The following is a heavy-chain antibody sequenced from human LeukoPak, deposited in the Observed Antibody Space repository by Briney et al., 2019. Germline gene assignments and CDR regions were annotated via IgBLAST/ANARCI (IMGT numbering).Heavy chain of an antibody. Sequence: SGGSLRLSCAASGFTFTTYAMSWVRQAPGKGLEWVSSITGSGDSTYYADSVKGRFTISRDNSKNTLYLQMNSLRAEDTAVYHGARDGGNHLQPTDYWGQGTLVTVSS. D-gene: IGHD1-14*01. CDR1: GFTFTTYA. CDR2: ITGSGDST. J-gene: IGHJ4*02. V-gene: IGHV3-23*01. CDR3: ARDGGNHLQPTDY.